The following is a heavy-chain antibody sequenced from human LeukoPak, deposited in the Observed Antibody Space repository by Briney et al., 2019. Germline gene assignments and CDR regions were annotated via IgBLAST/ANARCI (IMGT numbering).Heavy chain of an antibody. V-gene: IGHV3-23*01. CDR2: ISGSGGST. J-gene: IGHJ6*03. Sequence: GGSLRLSCAASGFTFSSYAMSWVRQAPGKGLERVSTISGSGGSTYYADSVKGRFTISRDNSKNMLYLQMNSLRAEDTAVYYCARYYYDSSGFWARNMDVWGKGTTVTVSS. CDR1: GFTFSSYA. CDR3: ARYYYDSSGFWARNMDV. D-gene: IGHD3-22*01.